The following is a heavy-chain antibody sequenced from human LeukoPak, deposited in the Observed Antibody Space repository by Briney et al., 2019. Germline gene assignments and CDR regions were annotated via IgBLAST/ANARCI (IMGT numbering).Heavy chain of an antibody. J-gene: IGHJ4*02. D-gene: IGHD3-10*01. CDR2: INPDARTT. CDR1: GFAFSSYW. V-gene: IGHV3-74*01. Sequence: GGSLRLSCAASGFAFSSYWMHWVRRPPGKGLVWVSHINPDARTTTYADSVKGRFTLSRDNSKNTLYLQMNSLRDEDTAVYYCAKTGNYGSNFDYWGQGTLVTVSS. CDR3: AKTGNYGSNFDY.